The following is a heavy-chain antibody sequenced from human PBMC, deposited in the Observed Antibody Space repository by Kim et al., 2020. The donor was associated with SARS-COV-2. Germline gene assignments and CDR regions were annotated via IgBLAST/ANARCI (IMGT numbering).Heavy chain of an antibody. CDR3: AKEGLKGVFDP. Sequence: SVKVSCKASGDVFGNNAVTWVRQAPGQGLEWVGGIIPMLGLTKFAQNFQGRVTITADESTSTAYMELSSVRSGDTAVYYCAKEGLKGVFDPWGQGTRVT. D-gene: IGHD2-21*02. J-gene: IGHJ5*02. CDR2: IIPMLGLT. CDR1: GDVFGNNA. V-gene: IGHV1-69*10.